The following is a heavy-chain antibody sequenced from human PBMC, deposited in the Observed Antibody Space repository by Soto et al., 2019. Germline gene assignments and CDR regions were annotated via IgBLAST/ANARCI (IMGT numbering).Heavy chain of an antibody. CDR2: INHSGST. D-gene: IGHD6-19*01. CDR3: ARVHSSGWYEVNALDY. Sequence: SETLSLTCAVYGGSFSGYYWSWIRQPPGKGLEWIGEINHSGSTNYNPSLKSRVTISVDTSKNQFSLKLSSVTAADTAVYYCARVHSSGWYEVNALDYWGQGTLVTVSS. J-gene: IGHJ4*02. CDR1: GGSFSGYY. V-gene: IGHV4-34*01.